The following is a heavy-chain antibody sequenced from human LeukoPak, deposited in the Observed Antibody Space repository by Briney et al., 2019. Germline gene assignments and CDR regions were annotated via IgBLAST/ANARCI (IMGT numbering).Heavy chain of an antibody. V-gene: IGHV3-23*01. CDR2: ISGSGGGT. CDR1: GITLSNYG. D-gene: IGHD3-10*01. Sequence: PGGSLRLSCAVSGITLSNYGMSWVRQAPGKGLEWVAGISGSGGGTNYADSVKGRFTISRDNPKNTLYLQMNSLRAEDTAVYFCAKRGVVIRVVLVGFHKEAYYFDSWGQGALDTVSS. J-gene: IGHJ4*02. CDR3: AKRGVVIRVVLVGFHKEAYYFDS.